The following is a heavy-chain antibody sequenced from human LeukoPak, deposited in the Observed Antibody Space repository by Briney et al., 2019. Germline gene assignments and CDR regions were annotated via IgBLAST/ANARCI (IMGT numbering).Heavy chain of an antibody. D-gene: IGHD6-6*01. CDR2: ISYDGTKK. Sequence: GRSLRLSCAASGLTFSFYAMHWVRQAPGKGLEWVAVISYDGTKKFYADSVKGRFTISRDNSKNTLSLQLNSLRAEDTAVYYCARVLSSSSLDYWGQGTLVTVSS. V-gene: IGHV3-30*01. CDR3: ARVLSSSSLDY. J-gene: IGHJ4*02. CDR1: GLTFSFYA.